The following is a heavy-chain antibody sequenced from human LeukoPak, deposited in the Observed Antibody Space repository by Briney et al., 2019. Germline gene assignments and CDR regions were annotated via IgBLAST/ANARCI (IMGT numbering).Heavy chain of an antibody. CDR2: IISIFGTA. J-gene: IGHJ6*03. CDR3: ADRSSTSCHSEYYYYMDV. CDR1: GGTFSSYA. Sequence: SVKVSCKASGGTFSSYAISWVRQAPGQGLEWMGGIISIFGTANYAQKFQGRVTITTDESTSTAYMELSSLRSEDTAVYYCADRSSTSCHSEYYYYMDVWGKGTTVTVSS. V-gene: IGHV1-69*05. D-gene: IGHD2-2*01.